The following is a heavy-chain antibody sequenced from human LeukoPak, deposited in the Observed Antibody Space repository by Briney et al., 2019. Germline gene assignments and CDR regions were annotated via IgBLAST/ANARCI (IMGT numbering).Heavy chain of an antibody. CDR3: AKDGYYDFWSGYPRVYYYYMDV. Sequence: GGSLRLSCAASGFTFSRYGMHWVRQAPGKGLEWVAFIRYDGSNKYYADSVKGRFTISRDNSKNTLYLQMNSLRAEDTAVYYCAKDGYYDFWSGYPRVYYYYMDVWGKGTTVTVSS. V-gene: IGHV3-30*02. CDR1: GFTFSRYG. D-gene: IGHD3-3*01. CDR2: IRYDGSNK. J-gene: IGHJ6*03.